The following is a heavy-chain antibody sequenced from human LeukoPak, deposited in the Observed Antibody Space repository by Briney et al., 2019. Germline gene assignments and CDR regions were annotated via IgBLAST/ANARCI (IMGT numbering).Heavy chain of an antibody. J-gene: IGHJ4*02. CDR2: IYYSGST. CDR1: GGSISSYY. D-gene: IGHD2-2*01. Sequence: PSETLSLTCTVSGGSISSYYWSWIRQPPGKGLEWIGYIYYSGSTNYNPSLKSRVTISVDRSKNQFSLKLSSVTAADTAVYYCARDVDPDCSSTSCYRDYWGQGTLVTVSS. CDR3: ARDVDPDCSSTSCYRDY. V-gene: IGHV4-59*12.